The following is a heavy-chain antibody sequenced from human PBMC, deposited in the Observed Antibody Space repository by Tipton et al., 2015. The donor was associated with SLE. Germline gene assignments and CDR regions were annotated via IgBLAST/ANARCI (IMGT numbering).Heavy chain of an antibody. Sequence: SLRLSCAASGFTFDDYAMHWVRQVPGKGLEWVSGINWNSGSIGYADSVRGRFTISRDNAKNSLYLQMNSLRADDTAVYYCARDIELVVSVDRGFDFIYFYMDAWGKGTAVTVSS. J-gene: IGHJ6*03. D-gene: IGHD3-9*01. V-gene: IGHV3-9*01. CDR3: ARDIELVVSVDRGFDFIYFYMDA. CDR2: INWNSGSI. CDR1: GFTFDDYA.